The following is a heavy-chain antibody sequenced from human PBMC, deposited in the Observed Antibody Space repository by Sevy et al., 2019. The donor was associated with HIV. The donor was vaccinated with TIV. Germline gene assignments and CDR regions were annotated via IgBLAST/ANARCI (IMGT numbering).Heavy chain of an antibody. J-gene: IGHJ1*01. V-gene: IGHV1-69*13. CDR1: GGTFSSYA. Sequence: ASVKVSCKASGGTFSSYAITWVLQAPGQGLEWMGGIIPIFGTANYAQKFQGRVTITADESTSTAYMELSGLRSEDTAVYYCARGESIAALPGDLQYWGQGTLVTVSS. D-gene: IGHD6-6*01. CDR2: IIPIFGTA. CDR3: ARGESIAALPGDLQY.